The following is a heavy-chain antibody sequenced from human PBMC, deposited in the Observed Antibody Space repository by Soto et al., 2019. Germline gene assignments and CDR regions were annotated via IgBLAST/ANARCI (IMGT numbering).Heavy chain of an antibody. Sequence: SETLSLTCAVYGGSFSGYYWSWIRQPPGKGLEWIGEINHSGSTNYNPSLKSRVTISVDTSKNQFSLKVTSVTAADAAVYYCARDLKSSHFDFWGQGTQVTVSS. CDR3: ARDLKSSHFDF. J-gene: IGHJ4*02. CDR1: GGSFSGYY. CDR2: INHSGST. V-gene: IGHV4-34*01.